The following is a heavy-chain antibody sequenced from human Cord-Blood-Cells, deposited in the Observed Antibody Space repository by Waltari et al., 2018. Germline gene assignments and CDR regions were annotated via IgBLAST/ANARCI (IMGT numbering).Heavy chain of an antibody. D-gene: IGHD7-27*01. CDR3: ARITWGNYWYFDL. Sequence: QVQLQESGPGLVKPSETLSPTCAVSGYSISSVYYWGWIRQPPGKGLEWIGSIYHSGSTYYNPSLKSRVAISVDTSKNQFSLKLSSVTAADTAVYYCARITWGNYWYFDLWGRGTLVTVSS. V-gene: IGHV4-38-2*01. CDR2: IYHSGST. J-gene: IGHJ2*01. CDR1: GYSISSVYY.